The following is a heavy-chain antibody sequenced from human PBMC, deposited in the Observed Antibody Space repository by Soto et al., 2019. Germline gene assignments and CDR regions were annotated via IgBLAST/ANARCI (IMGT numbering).Heavy chain of an antibody. CDR2: IWFDGSNM. J-gene: IGHJ5*02. Sequence: GGSLRLSCAASGLTFSRYGFHWVRQAPGKGPEWVALIWFDGSNMFYADSVKGRFTISRDNSRNTLYLQMNSLRPEDTAVYYCVKDRAPRDGYKTQPGSWGLGTLVTVSS. D-gene: IGHD5-12*01. CDR3: VKDRAPRDGYKTQPGS. CDR1: GLTFSRYG. V-gene: IGHV3-30*02.